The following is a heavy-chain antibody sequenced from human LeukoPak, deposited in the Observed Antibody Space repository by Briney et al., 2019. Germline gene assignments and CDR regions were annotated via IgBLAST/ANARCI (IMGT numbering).Heavy chain of an antibody. V-gene: IGHV3-48*01. D-gene: IGHD6-19*01. J-gene: IGHJ4*02. CDR2: ISITSKTI. CDR1: GFTFSSND. CDR3: ASRRGVAVPFDY. Sequence: PSGGSLRLSCTGSGFTFSSNDMSWVRQPPGKGLEWVSYISITSKTIKYADSVKGRFTISRDNSKNTLYLQMNSLRAEDTAVYYCASRRGVAVPFDYWGQGTLVTVSS.